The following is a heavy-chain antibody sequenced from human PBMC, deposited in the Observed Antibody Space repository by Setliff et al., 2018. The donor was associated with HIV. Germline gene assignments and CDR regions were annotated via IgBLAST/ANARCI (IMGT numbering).Heavy chain of an antibody. Sequence: SETLSLTCTVSGGSISSGTYYWSWIRQPAGKGLEWIGRIYTSGSTDYNPSLKSRVTISVDTSKNQFSLKLRSVTAADTAVYYCEVAGQWGQGTLVTVSS. CDR3: EVAGQ. D-gene: IGHD6-19*01. CDR2: IYTSGST. CDR1: GGSISSGTYY. V-gene: IGHV4-61*02. J-gene: IGHJ4*02.